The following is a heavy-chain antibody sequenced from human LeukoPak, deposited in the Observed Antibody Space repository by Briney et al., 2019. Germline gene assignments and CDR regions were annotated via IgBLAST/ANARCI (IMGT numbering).Heavy chain of an antibody. Sequence: PGGSLRLSCAASGFTFSSYSMNWVRQAPGKGLEWVSSISSSGSYIYYADSVKGRFTISRDNAKNSLYLQMNSLRAEDTAVYYCARELLWFGESSAAFDYWGQGTLVTVSS. CDR3: ARELLWFGESSAAFDY. CDR2: ISSSGSYI. J-gene: IGHJ4*02. V-gene: IGHV3-21*01. D-gene: IGHD3-10*01. CDR1: GFTFSSYS.